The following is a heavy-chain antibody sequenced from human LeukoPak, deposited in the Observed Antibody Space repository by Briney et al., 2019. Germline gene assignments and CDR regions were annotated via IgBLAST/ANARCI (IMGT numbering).Heavy chain of an antibody. D-gene: IGHD5-24*01. V-gene: IGHV1-69*13. CDR3: ARGIEMATIFFFDY. J-gene: IGHJ4*02. CDR2: IIPIFGTA. Sequence: ASVKVSCKASGGTFSSYAISWVRQAPGQGLEWMGGIIPIFGTANYAQKFQGRVTITADESTSTAYMELSSLRSEDTAVYYCARGIEMATIFFFDYWGQGTLVTVSS. CDR1: GGTFSSYA.